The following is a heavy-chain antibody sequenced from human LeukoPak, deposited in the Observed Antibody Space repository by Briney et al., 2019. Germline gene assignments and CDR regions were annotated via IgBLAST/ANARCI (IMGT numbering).Heavy chain of an antibody. D-gene: IGHD3-22*01. CDR1: GFTFSSYG. CDR3: AKLTRNYYDSSGPPDY. J-gene: IGHJ4*02. V-gene: IGHV3-30*02. Sequence: GGSLRLSCAASGFTFSSYGMHWVRQAPGKGLEWVAFIRYDGSNKYYADSVKGRFTISRDNSKNTLYLQMNSLRAEDTAVYYCAKLTRNYYDSSGPPDYWGQGTLVTVSS. CDR2: IRYDGSNK.